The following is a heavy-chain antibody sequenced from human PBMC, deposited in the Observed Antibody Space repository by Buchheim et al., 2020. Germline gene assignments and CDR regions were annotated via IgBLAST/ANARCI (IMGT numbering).Heavy chain of an antibody. Sequence: QEQLVESGGGAVQPGSSLRLSCAASGFKFNTYGMHWVRQAPGKGLEWVALIWYDGSKEYYSDSVKGRFIISRDNSKNTLSLQMKSLRGEDTAIYYCARGGRLYDILTGYFTGDWGQGT. CDR2: IWYDGSKE. J-gene: IGHJ4*02. V-gene: IGHV3-33*01. CDR1: GFKFNTYG. CDR3: ARGGRLYDILTGYFTGD. D-gene: IGHD3-9*01.